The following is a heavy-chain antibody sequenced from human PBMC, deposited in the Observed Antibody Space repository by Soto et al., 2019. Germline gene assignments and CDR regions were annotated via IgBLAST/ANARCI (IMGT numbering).Heavy chain of an antibody. Sequence: GSLRLSCAASGFTCSSYAMSWVRQAPGKGLEWVSAISGSGGSTYYADSVKGRFTISRDNSKNTLYLQMNSLRAEDTAVYYCAKDDVGSTSFTKVLGFWNNWFDPWGQGT. D-gene: IGHD2-2*01. CDR1: GFTCSSYA. CDR2: ISGSGGST. V-gene: IGHV3-23*01. J-gene: IGHJ5*02. CDR3: AKDDVGSTSFTKVLGFWNNWFDP.